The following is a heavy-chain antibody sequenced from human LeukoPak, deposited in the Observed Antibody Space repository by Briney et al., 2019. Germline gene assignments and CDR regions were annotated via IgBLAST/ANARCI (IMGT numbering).Heavy chain of an antibody. CDR1: GFTFSSYA. D-gene: IGHD3-22*01. CDR3: AKESDSSGYYPDY. CDR2: ISGSGGST. J-gene: IGHJ4*02. V-gene: IGHV3-23*01. Sequence: PVGSLRLSCAASGFTFSSYAMSWVRQAPGKGLEWVSSISGSGGSTYYADSVKGRFTISRDNSKNTLYLQMNRLRAEDTAVYSCAKESDSSGYYPDYWGQGTLVTVSS.